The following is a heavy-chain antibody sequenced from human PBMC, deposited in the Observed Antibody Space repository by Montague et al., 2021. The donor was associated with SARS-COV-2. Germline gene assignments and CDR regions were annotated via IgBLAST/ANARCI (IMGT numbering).Heavy chain of an antibody. Sequence: SETLSLTCTVSGDSVSSSDHYWDWIRQPPGKGLEWLGIVYYSGYTYYNPSVKGRVTISIDASKNQFSLKLTSVTAADTAVYFCARGRLSVSMIVVVFTSASYYFDYWGQGAQVTVSS. CDR2: VYYSGYT. V-gene: IGHV4-39*01. J-gene: IGHJ4*02. D-gene: IGHD3-22*01. CDR3: ARGRLSVSMIVVVFTSASYYFDY. CDR1: GDSVSSSDHY.